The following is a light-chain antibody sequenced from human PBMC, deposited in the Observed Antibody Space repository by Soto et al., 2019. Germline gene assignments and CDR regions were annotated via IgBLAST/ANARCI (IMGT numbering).Light chain of an antibody. V-gene: IGLV2-14*01. Sequence: QSVLTQPASVSGSPGQSITISCTGTSSDVGGYNYVSWYQQHPGKAPKLMIYEVSNRPSGVSNRFSGSKSGNTASLTISGLQAEDEADYYCSSYTSSSRYVFXTGTKGTVL. CDR2: EVS. J-gene: IGLJ1*01. CDR3: SSYTSSSRYV. CDR1: SSDVGGYNY.